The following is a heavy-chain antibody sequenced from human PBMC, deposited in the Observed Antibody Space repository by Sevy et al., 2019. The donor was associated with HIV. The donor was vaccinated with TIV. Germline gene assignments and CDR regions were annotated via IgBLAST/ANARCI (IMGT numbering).Heavy chain of an antibody. V-gene: IGHV1-2*02. CDR1: GYTFTGYY. J-gene: IGHJ4*02. CDR2: INPNSGGT. Sequence: ASVKVSCKASGYTFTGYYMHWVRQAPGLGLEWMGWINPNSGGTKYAQKFQGRVTMTRDTSISTAYMELSRLKSDDTAVYYGTRGTSGFSGSDLAYWGQGTLVTVSS. D-gene: IGHD3-22*01. CDR3: TRGTSGFSGSDLAY.